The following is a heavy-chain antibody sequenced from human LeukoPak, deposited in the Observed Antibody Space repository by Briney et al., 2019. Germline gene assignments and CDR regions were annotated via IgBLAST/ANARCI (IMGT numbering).Heavy chain of an antibody. CDR3: ARRSRVDCTNGVCPYYYYYYMDV. V-gene: IGHV4-34*01. D-gene: IGHD2-8*01. CDR2: INHSGRT. CDR1: GGSFIGFH. Sequence: SETLSLTCAVYGGSFIGFHWNWIRQAPGKGLEWIGDINHSGRTNYNPSLKSRVTISVDTSKNQFSLKLSSVTAADTAVYYCARRSRVDCTNGVCPYYYYYYMDVWGKGTTVTVSS. J-gene: IGHJ6*03.